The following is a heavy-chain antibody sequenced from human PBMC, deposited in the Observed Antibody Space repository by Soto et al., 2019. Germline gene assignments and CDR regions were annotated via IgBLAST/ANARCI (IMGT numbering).Heavy chain of an antibody. CDR2: INPNSGGT. CDR3: AREAWSGYFAVGGMDV. V-gene: IGHV1-2*04. CDR1: GYTFTGYY. Sequence: GASVKVSCKASGYTFTGYYMHWVRQAPGQGLEWMGWINPNSGGTNYAQKFQGWVTMTRDTSISTAYMELSRLRSDDTAVYYCAREAWSGYFAVGGMDVWGQGTTVTVSS. J-gene: IGHJ6*02. D-gene: IGHD3-3*01.